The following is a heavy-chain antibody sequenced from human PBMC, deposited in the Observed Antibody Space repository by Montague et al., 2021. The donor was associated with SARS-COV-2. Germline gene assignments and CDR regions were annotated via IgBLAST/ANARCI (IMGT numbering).Heavy chain of an antibody. CDR1: GGSISSSSHY. CDR2: IYYSGST. CDR3: ARHSGDYTIFGVVIYYMDV. J-gene: IGHJ6*03. D-gene: IGHD3-3*01. V-gene: IGHV4-39*01. Sequence: SETLSLTCTVSGGSISSSSHYWGWTRQPPGKGLEWIGSIYYSGSTYYNPSLKSRVTISVDTSKNQFSLKLSSVTAADTAVFYYARHSGDYTIFGVVIYYMDVWGKGTTVTVSS.